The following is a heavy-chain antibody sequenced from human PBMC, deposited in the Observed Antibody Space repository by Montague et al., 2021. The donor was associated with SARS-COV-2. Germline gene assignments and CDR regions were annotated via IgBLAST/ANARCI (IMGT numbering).Heavy chain of an antibody. D-gene: IGHD3-22*01. J-gene: IGHJ5*02. CDR3: ARVRSITMIVVVITPMGWFDP. CDR2: IYHSGST. V-gene: IGHV4-38-2*02. Sequence: SETLSLTCTVSGYSISSGYYWSWIRQPPGKGLEWIGSIYHSGSTYYNPSLKSRVTISVDTSKNQFPLKLSSVTAADTAVYYCARVRSITMIVVVITPMGWFDPWGQGTLVTVSS. CDR1: GYSISSGYY.